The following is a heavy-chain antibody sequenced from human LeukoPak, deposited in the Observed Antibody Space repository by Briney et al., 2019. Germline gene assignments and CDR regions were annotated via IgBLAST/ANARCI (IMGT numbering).Heavy chain of an antibody. CDR2: ITGSGGST. CDR3: AKVMRSWYFDY. Sequence: GGSLRLSCAASGFTFSSYGMSWVRQAPGKGLEWVSAITGSGGSTNYADSVKGRFTISRDNSKNTLYLQMNSLRAEDTAVYYCAKVMRSWYFDYWGQGTLVTVSS. V-gene: IGHV3-23*01. J-gene: IGHJ4*02. CDR1: GFTFSSYG. D-gene: IGHD3-10*01.